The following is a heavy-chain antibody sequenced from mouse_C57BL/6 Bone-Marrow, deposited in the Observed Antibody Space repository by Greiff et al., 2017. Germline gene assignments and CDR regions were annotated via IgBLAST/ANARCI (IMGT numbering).Heavy chain of an antibody. D-gene: IGHD1-1*01. Sequence: VQLQQPGAELVRPGSSVKLSCKASGYTFTSYWMHWVKQRPIQGLEWIGNIDPSDSETHYNQKFKDKATLTVDKSSSTAYMQLSSLTSEDSAVYYCARRVYYGTYYAMDYWGQGTSVTVSS. J-gene: IGHJ4*01. V-gene: IGHV1-52*01. CDR2: IDPSDSET. CDR3: ARRVYYGTYYAMDY. CDR1: GYTFTSYW.